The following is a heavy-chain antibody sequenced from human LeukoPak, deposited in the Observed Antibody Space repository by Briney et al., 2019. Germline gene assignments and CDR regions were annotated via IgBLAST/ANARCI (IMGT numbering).Heavy chain of an antibody. CDR2: ISAYNGNT. CDR1: GYTFTSYG. Sequence: GASVKVSCKASGYTFTSYGISWVRQAPGHGLEWMGWISAYNGNTNYAQKRQGRVTMTTDTSTSTAYMERRSLRSDDTAVYYCARDSYGRGENDYWGQGTLVTVSS. V-gene: IGHV1-18*01. J-gene: IGHJ4*02. CDR3: ARDSYGRGENDY. D-gene: IGHD3-10*02.